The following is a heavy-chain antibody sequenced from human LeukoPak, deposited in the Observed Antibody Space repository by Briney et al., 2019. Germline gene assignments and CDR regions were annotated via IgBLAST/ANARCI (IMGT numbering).Heavy chain of an antibody. D-gene: IGHD3-22*01. Sequence: SETLSLTCTVSGGSIGSYYWSWIRQPPGKGLEWIGYIYYSGSTNYNPSLTSRVTISVDTSKNQFSLKLSSVTAADTAVYYCARAGRIVVDNWFDPWGQGTLVTVSS. CDR3: ARAGRIVVDNWFDP. CDR2: IYYSGST. J-gene: IGHJ5*02. V-gene: IGHV4-59*01. CDR1: GGSIGSYY.